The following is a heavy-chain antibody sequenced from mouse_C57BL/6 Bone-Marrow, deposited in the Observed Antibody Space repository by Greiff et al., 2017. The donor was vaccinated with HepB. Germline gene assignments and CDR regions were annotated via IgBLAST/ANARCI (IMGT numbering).Heavy chain of an antibody. Sequence: EVKVVESGGGLVKPGGSLKLSCAASGFTFSDYGMHWVRQAPEKGLEWVAYISSGSSTIYYADTVKGRFTISRDNAKNTLFLQMTSLRSEDTAMYYCAIAYYSNYEWWFAYWGQGTLVTVSA. J-gene: IGHJ3*01. D-gene: IGHD2-5*01. CDR2: ISSGSSTI. CDR1: GFTFSDYG. CDR3: AIAYYSNYEWWFAY. V-gene: IGHV5-17*01.